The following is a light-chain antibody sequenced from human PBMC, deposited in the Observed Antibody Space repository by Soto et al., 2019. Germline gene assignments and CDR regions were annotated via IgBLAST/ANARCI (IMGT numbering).Light chain of an antibody. CDR3: QQYGNSPRT. V-gene: IGKV3-20*01. J-gene: IGKJ3*01. CDR2: HAS. Sequence: ETVLTQSPGTLSLSPGDRATLSCRASQRVSTSYLAWYQQKPGQAPRLLIYHASTRATGIPDRFSGSGSGTDFTLTISRLEPEDVAVYYCQQYGNSPRTFGPGTKVDIK. CDR1: QRVSTSY.